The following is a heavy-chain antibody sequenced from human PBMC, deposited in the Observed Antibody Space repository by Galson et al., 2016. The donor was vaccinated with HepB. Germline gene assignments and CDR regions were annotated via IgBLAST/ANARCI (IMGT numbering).Heavy chain of an antibody. J-gene: IGHJ4*02. V-gene: IGHV4-39*01. CDR3: ASVVRGYSTGWYGGLNYFDY. CDR1: VDSMCSRTYY. Sequence: SETLSLTCSVYVDSMCSRTYYWGWVRQAPGTGQEWIGCIYYQGCTDYTPSPKSGVIKSVYTSNNPFSLRLDYVTAADTAVYYCASVVRGYSTGWYGGLNYFDYWGQGTLVAVSS. D-gene: IGHD6-19*01. CDR2: IYYQGCT.